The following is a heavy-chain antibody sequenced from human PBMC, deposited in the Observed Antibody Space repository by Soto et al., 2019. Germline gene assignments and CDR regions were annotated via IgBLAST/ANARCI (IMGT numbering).Heavy chain of an antibody. CDR1: GFTFSGSA. CDR3: TRQEAARPDYYYYYGMDV. D-gene: IGHD6-6*01. Sequence: EVQLVESGGGLVQPGGSLKLSCAASGFTFSGSAMHWVRQASGKGLEWVGRIRSKASSYATAYAASVKGRFSISRDDSKNTAYLQMNSLNTEDTAVYYCTRQEAARPDYYYYYGMDVWGQGTTVTVSS. CDR2: IRSKASSYAT. V-gene: IGHV3-73*02. J-gene: IGHJ6*02.